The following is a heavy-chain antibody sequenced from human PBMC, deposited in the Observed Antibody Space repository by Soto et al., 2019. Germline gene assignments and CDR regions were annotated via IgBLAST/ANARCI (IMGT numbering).Heavy chain of an antibody. CDR2: IFHTGST. J-gene: IGHJ4*01. D-gene: IGHD3-16*01. CDR1: NFSMTSGFY. V-gene: IGHV4-38-2*02. CDR3: ARDGLRHFESYAYYSGPPLDY. Sequence: PSETLSLTCAVSNFSMTSGFYWGWLRQPPGKGLEWIGSIFHTGSTSYQPSLKSRVTISLDRAKNQFSLTLRSVTAADTAVYYFARDGLRHFESYAYYSGPPLDYWRQGVLVTFSS.